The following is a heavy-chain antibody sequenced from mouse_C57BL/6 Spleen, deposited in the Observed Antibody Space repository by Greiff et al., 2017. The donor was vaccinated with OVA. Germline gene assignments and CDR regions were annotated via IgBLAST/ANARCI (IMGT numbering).Heavy chain of an antibody. CDR2: ISYDGSN. V-gene: IGHV3-6*01. CDR1: GYSITSGYY. Sequence: DVKLQESGPGLVKPSQSLSLTCSVTGYSITSGYYWNWIRQFPGNKLEWMGYISYDGSNNYNPSLKNRISITRDTSNNQFFLQFNSVTTEDTATYYCARGYYSNYGDWYFDVWGTGTTVTVSS. J-gene: IGHJ1*03. CDR3: ARGYYSNYGDWYFDV. D-gene: IGHD2-5*01.